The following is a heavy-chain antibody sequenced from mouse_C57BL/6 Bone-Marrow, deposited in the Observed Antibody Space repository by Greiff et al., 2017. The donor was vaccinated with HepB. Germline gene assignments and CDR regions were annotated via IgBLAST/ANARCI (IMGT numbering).Heavy chain of an antibody. D-gene: IGHD2-3*01. J-gene: IGHJ4*01. Sequence: VQLQQSGAELARPGASVKLSCKASGYTFTSYGISWVKQRTGQGLEWIGEIYPRSGNTYYIEKFKGKATLTADKSSSTAYMELRSLTSEDSAVYFCLSYDGYLYYAMYYWGQGTSVTVST. CDR2: IYPRSGNT. CDR1: GYTFTSYG. V-gene: IGHV1-81*01. CDR3: LSYDGYLYYAMYY.